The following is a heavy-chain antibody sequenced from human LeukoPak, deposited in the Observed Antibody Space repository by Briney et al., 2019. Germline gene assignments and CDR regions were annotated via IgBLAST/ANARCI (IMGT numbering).Heavy chain of an antibody. CDR1: GYTFTSYG. J-gene: IGHJ3*02. Sequence: ASVKVSCKASGYTFTSYGISWVRQAPGQGLEWMGWINAYNGNTNYAQKLQGRVTMTTDTSPRTAYMELRSLRSDDTAVYYCARVARGYYDSSGYYSDSFDIWWQGTMVTVSS. CDR3: ARVARGYYDSSGYYSDSFDI. D-gene: IGHD3-22*01. CDR2: INAYNGNT. V-gene: IGHV1-18*01.